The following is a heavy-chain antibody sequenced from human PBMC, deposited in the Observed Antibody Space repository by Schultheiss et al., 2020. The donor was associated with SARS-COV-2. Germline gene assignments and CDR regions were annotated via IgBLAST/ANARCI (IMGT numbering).Heavy chain of an antibody. CDR3: ARPSPASYYDFWSGYYPDFDY. J-gene: IGHJ4*02. CDR1: GFTVSSNY. Sequence: GGSLRLSCAASGFTVSSNYMSWVRQAPGKGLEWVSAISGSGGSTYYADSVKGRFTISRDNSKNTLYLQMNSLRAEDTAVYYCARPSPASYYDFWSGYYPDFDYWGQGTLVTVSS. D-gene: IGHD3-3*01. CDR2: ISGSGGST. V-gene: IGHV3-66*02.